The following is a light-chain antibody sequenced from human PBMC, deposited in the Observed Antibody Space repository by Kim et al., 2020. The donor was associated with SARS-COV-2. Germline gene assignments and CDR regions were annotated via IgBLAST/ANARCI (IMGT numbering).Light chain of an antibody. CDR1: NLGGRY. Sequence: SGSPGQTATFPCSGDNLGGRYVSWYQQRPGQTPVLVMYQDIERPSGIPDRFSGSNSGNTATLTISGTQAMDEADYYCQAWDNNAAIFGGGTQLTVL. CDR3: QAWDNNAAI. V-gene: IGLV3-1*01. CDR2: QDI. J-gene: IGLJ2*01.